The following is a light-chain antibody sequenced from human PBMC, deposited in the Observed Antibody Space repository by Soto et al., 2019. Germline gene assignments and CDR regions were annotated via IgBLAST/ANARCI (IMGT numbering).Light chain of an antibody. V-gene: IGLV2-14*01. J-gene: IGLJ1*01. CDR3: SSYTINSALYV. Sequence: QSVLTQPASVSGSPGQSITISCTGTSSDVGSYQYVSWYQQHPGKAPKLIIYEVSNRPSGVSNRFSGSKSGNTASLTISGLQAEDDGDYYCSSYTINSALYVFGSGTKVTXL. CDR1: SSDVGSYQY. CDR2: EVS.